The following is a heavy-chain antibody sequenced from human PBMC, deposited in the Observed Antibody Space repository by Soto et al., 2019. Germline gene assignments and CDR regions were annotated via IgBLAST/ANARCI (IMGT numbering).Heavy chain of an antibody. J-gene: IGHJ4*02. CDR2: IIPVVGTT. Sequence: QVQLVQSGAEVKKPGSSVKVSCKASGDTFTTNSLNWVRQAPAQGLEWMVGIIPVVGTTKYAQKYQDRVTIAGDKSTYSAYLGLSTVTSDDTAVYYCARGLLYATTYFDYWGQGTPVTVSS. CDR1: GDTFTTNS. CDR3: ARGLLYATTYFDY. D-gene: IGHD2-8*01. V-gene: IGHV1-69*06.